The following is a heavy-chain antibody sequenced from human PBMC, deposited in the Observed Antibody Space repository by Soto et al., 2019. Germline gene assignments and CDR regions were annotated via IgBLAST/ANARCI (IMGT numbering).Heavy chain of an antibody. CDR3: TRVGNSSSHTFTDGVDV. D-gene: IGHD6-13*01. Sequence: HPGGSLRLSCAGSGFTFSSYGMHWVRQAPGKGLEWVAVIWYDGSNKYYADSVKGRFTISRDNSKNTLYLQMNSLRAEDTAVYYCTRVGNSSSHTFTDGVDVLGQGTTVPLSS. CDR1: GFTFSSYG. V-gene: IGHV3-33*01. CDR2: IWYDGSNK. J-gene: IGHJ6*02.